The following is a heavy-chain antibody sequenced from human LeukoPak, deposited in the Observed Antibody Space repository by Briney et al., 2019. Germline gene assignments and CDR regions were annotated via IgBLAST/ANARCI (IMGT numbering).Heavy chain of an antibody. V-gene: IGHV1-18*01. Sequence: ASVKVSCKASGYTFTSYGISWVRQAPGQGLEWMGWISAYNGNTNYAQKLQGRVTMTRDTSTSTAYLELRSLRSDDTAVYYCARENYYDSSANSTPFDYWGQGTLVTVSS. CDR2: ISAYNGNT. J-gene: IGHJ4*02. CDR1: GYTFTSYG. D-gene: IGHD3-22*01. CDR3: ARENYYDSSANSTPFDY.